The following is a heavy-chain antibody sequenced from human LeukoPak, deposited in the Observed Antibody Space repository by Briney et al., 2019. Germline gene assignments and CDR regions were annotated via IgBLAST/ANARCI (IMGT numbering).Heavy chain of an antibody. CDR3: AGPDNHYDILTGYSRGAFDI. J-gene: IGHJ3*02. CDR1: GYSFTSYW. Sequence: GESLKISCKGSGYSFTSYWIGWVRQMPGKGLEWMGIIYPGDSDTRYSPSFQGQVTISADKSISTAYLQWSSLKASDTAMYYCAGPDNHYDILTGYSRGAFDIWGQGTMVTVSS. D-gene: IGHD3-9*01. CDR2: IYPGDSDT. V-gene: IGHV5-51*01.